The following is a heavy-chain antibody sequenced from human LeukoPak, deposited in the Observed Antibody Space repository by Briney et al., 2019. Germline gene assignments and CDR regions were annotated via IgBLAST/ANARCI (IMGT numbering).Heavy chain of an antibody. CDR1: GFTFSDYY. J-gene: IGHJ4*02. D-gene: IGHD3-10*01. Sequence: PGGSLRLSCAASGFTFSDYYMSWSRHAPGKGLGWVSYISSSGSTINYADSLKGRFTISRDNAKNSLYLQMNSLRAEDTAVYYCATSLLWFGELSSLDYWGREPWSPSPQ. CDR3: ATSLLWFGELSSLDY. CDR2: ISSSGSTI. V-gene: IGHV3-11*01.